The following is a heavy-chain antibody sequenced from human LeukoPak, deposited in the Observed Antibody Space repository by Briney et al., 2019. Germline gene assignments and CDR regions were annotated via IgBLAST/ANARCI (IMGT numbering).Heavy chain of an antibody. V-gene: IGHV1-2*02. Sequence: GASVKLSCTASGYTFTRHYIHWVRQAPGQGLEWRRWIDPDSGGTNYAQEFQGRVTMTRDTSSSTAYMELSRLRSDDTAVHYCARRLPNYYFDLWGGGTLVTVSS. CDR1: GYTFTRHY. D-gene: IGHD1-7*01. J-gene: IGHJ2*01. CDR2: IDPDSGGT. CDR3: ARRLPNYYFDL.